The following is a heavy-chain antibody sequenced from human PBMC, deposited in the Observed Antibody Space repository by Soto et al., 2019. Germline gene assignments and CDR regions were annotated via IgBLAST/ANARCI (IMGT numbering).Heavy chain of an antibody. D-gene: IGHD4-17*01. CDR1: GYTLTSYY. Sequence: ASVKVSCKASGYTLTSYYMHWVRQAPGQGLEWMGIINPSGGSTSYAQKFQGRVTMTRDTSTSTVYMELSSLRSEDTAVYYCARGRGTVTPFDYWGQGTLVTGSS. V-gene: IGHV1-46*01. CDR3: ARGRGTVTPFDY. CDR2: INPSGGST. J-gene: IGHJ4*02.